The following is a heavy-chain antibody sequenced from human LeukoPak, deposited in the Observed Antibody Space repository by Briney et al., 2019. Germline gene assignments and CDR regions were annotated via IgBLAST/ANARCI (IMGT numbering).Heavy chain of an antibody. CDR1: GFTFSNFL. CDR2: IFGGGST. J-gene: IGHJ4*02. D-gene: IGHD2-21*02. V-gene: IGHV3-53*01. Sequence: GGSLRLSCAASGFTFSNFLMTWVRQAPGKGLEWVSVIFGGGSTYYADSVKGRFTISRDNSKNTLYLQMNSLRAEDTAVYYCAREGTYCGGDCYPLGYWGQGTLDTVSS. CDR3: AREGTYCGGDCYPLGY.